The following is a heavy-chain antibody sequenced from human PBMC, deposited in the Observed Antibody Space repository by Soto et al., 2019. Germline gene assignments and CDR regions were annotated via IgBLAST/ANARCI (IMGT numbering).Heavy chain of an antibody. CDR2: IYYSGST. Sequence: SETLSLTCTVSGGSISSGGYSWSWIRQHPGKGLEWIGYIYYSGSTYYNPSLKSRVTISVDTSKNQFSLKLSSVTAADTAVYYCARGLGYCSGGSCIPSIYFDYWGQGTLVTVSS. V-gene: IGHV4-31*03. CDR3: ARGLGYCSGGSCIPSIYFDY. CDR1: GGSISSGGYS. J-gene: IGHJ4*02. D-gene: IGHD2-15*01.